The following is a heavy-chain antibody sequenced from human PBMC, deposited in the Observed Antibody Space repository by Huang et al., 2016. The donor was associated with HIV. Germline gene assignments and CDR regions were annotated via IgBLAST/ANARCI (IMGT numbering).Heavy chain of an antibody. CDR3: ARDLGTTVVPDGMDV. CDR2: IRPSYGYT. Sequence: QVQLVQSGAEVKKPGASVKVSCRASGYTFISYGITWVRQAPGQGLEWMGWIRPSYGYTNYAQQFQGRVTMTTDTATNTVDMEVRSLRSDDTAGYYCARDLGTTVVPDGMDVWGQGTTVTVSS. D-gene: IGHD4-17*01. J-gene: IGHJ6*02. V-gene: IGHV1-18*04. CDR1: GYTFISYG.